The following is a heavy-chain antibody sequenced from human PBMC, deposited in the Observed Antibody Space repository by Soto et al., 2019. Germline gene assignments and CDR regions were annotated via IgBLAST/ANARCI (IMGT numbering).Heavy chain of an antibody. CDR2: IYYSGST. CDR1: GGSISSGDYY. D-gene: IGHD5-18*01. J-gene: IGHJ3*02. V-gene: IGHV4-30-4*01. CDR3: ARGRWIQLWPDAFDI. Sequence: QVQLQESGPGLVKPSQPLSLTCTVSGGSISSGDYYWSWIRQPPGKGLEWIGYIYYSGSTYYNPSLKSRVTISVDTSKNQFSLKLSSVTAADTAVYYCARGRWIQLWPDAFDIWGQGTMVTVSS.